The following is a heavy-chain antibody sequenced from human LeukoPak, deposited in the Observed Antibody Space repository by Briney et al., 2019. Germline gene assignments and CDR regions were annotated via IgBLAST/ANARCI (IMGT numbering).Heavy chain of an antibody. Sequence: GGSLRLSCAASGFTLSSYEMNWVRQAPGKGLEWVSYISSSGSTIYHADSVKGRFTISRDNAKNSLYLQMNSLRAEDTAVYYCARVPYDYVWGSYGGDYYFDYWGQGTLVTVSS. CDR3: ARVPYDYVWGSYGGDYYFDY. V-gene: IGHV3-48*03. J-gene: IGHJ4*02. CDR1: GFTLSSYE. CDR2: ISSSGSTI. D-gene: IGHD3-16*01.